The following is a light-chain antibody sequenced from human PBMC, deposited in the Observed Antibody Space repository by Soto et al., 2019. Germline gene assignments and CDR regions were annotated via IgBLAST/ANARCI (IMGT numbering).Light chain of an antibody. Sequence: QSVLTQPPSVSGAPGQRVTISCTGTSSNIGAGYHVHWYQQHPGIAPKLLISHNNNRPSGVPDRFSGSKSDTSASLAITGLQADDEADYYCSSYRGDNTHVFGSGTKVTVL. CDR2: HNN. J-gene: IGLJ1*01. CDR3: SSYRGDNTHV. CDR1: SSNIGAGYH. V-gene: IGLV1-40*01.